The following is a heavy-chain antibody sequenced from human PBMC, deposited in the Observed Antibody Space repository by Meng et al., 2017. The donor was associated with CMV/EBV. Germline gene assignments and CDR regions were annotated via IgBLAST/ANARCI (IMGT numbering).Heavy chain of an antibody. D-gene: IGHD1-1*01. Sequence: SQTLALTFSISWDSLSSNSAAWNWIRQSPSRGLECLGRTYYRYKWYNDYAVSVKSRITINPDTSKNQFSLQLNTVTHEYTAVYYCARDLERANYYYYYVLDVWGQGTTVTVSS. J-gene: IGHJ6*02. CDR2: TYYRYKWYN. CDR1: WDSLSSNSAA. CDR3: ARDLERANYYYYYVLDV. V-gene: IGHV6-1*01.